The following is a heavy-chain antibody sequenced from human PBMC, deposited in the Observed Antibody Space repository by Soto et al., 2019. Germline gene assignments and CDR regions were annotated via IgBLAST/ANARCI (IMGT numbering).Heavy chain of an antibody. Sequence: EVHLLESGGGLIQPGGSLRLSCAASGFTFSGYAMSWVRQAPGRGLEWVSAISGSGGSTFYADSVKGRFTISRDNSKDTMYLQMHSLRAEDTAVYYCAKATYYDFWSGSGPCDYWGLGALVSVSS. CDR2: ISGSGGST. V-gene: IGHV3-23*01. CDR3: AKATYYDFWSGSGPCDY. J-gene: IGHJ4*02. CDR1: GFTFSGYA. D-gene: IGHD3-3*01.